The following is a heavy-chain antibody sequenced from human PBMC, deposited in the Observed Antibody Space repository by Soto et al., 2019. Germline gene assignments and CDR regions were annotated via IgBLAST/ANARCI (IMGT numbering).Heavy chain of an antibody. Sequence: QVQLQESGPGLVKPSGTLSLTCAVSGGSISSSYWWNWVRQTPRGGLEWIGKIYYGGTINYNPSLKNRVTISVDKSKNQFSLKLTSVTAADTAVYYCVSSLNYDFWRDGGRHFYFDYWGRGILATVSS. J-gene: IGHJ4*02. CDR3: VSSLNYDFWRDGGRHFYFDY. D-gene: IGHD3-3*01. V-gene: IGHV4-4*02. CDR2: IYYGGTI. CDR1: GGSISSSYW.